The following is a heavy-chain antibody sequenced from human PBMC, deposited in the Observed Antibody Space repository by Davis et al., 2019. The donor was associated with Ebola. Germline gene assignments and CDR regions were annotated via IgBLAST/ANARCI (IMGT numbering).Heavy chain of an antibody. CDR2: ISAYNGNT. D-gene: IGHD1-26*01. CDR3: ARTSIVGTTTTASDI. CDR1: GYTFKNSA. V-gene: IGHV1-18*01. Sequence: ASVKVSCKASGYTFKNSAISWVRQAPGQGLEWMGWISAYNGNTAYAQILQGRVTMTTDTSTGTAYMELRSLRSDDTAVYFCARTSIVGTTTTASDIWGQGKMVTVSS. J-gene: IGHJ3*02.